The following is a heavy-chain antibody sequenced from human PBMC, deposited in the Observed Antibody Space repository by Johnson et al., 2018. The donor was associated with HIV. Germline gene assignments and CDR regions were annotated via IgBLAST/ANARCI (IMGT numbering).Heavy chain of an antibody. D-gene: IGHD3-10*01. V-gene: IGHV3-30*02. Sequence: QMLLVESGGGTVQPGGSLRLSCAASGFSVSSNYMSWVRQAPGKGLQWVAFIRNDGSNEYYADSVKGRFSISRDNAKNSLYLQMNSLRGEDTALYYCARAGVDVGVNGFDMWGQGTTVNV. J-gene: IGHJ3*02. CDR1: GFSVSSNY. CDR2: IRNDGSNE. CDR3: ARAGVDVGVNGFDM.